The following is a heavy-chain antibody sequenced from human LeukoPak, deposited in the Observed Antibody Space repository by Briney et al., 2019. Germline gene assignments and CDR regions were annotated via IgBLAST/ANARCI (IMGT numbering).Heavy chain of an antibody. CDR2: INPSGGST. CDR1: GYTFTGYY. V-gene: IGHV1-46*01. Sequence: ASVKVSCKASGYTFTGYYMHWVRQAPGQGLEWMGIINPSGGSTSYAQKFQGRVTMTRDTSTSTVYMELSSLRSEDTAVYYCARPNGGALFDYWGQGTLVTVSS. CDR3: ARPNGGALFDY. D-gene: IGHD2-8*01. J-gene: IGHJ4*02.